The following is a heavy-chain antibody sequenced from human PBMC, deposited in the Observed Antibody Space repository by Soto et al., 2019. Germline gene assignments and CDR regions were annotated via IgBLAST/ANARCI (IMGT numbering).Heavy chain of an antibody. J-gene: IGHJ3*02. V-gene: IGHV3-74*01. D-gene: IGHD1-26*01. CDR1: GLSFSSYW. CDR3: ATRSSLRPFDI. CDR2: IKSDGSST. Sequence: EVQLVESGGGVVQPGGSLRLSCAASGLSFSSYWMHLVRQAPGKGLVWFSRIKSDGSSTTYADSVKGRFTISRDNAKNTLYLQMNSLRAEDTAVYYCATRSSLRPFDIWGQGTMVSVSS.